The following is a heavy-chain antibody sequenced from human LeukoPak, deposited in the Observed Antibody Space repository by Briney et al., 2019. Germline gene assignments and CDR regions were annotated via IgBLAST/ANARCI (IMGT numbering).Heavy chain of an antibody. CDR2: INHSGST. V-gene: IGHV4-34*01. Sequence: SETLSLTCAVYGGSFSGYYWSWIRQPPGKGLEWIGEINHSGSTNYDPSLKSRVTMSVDTSKNQFSLKLSSVTAADAAIYYCASRADEGSYYRDYWGQGTLVTVSS. J-gene: IGHJ4*02. CDR1: GGSFSGYY. D-gene: IGHD3-10*01. CDR3: ASRADEGSYYRDY.